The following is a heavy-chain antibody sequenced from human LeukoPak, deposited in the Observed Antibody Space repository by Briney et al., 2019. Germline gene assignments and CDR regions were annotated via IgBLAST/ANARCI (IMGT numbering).Heavy chain of an antibody. D-gene: IGHD6-19*01. V-gene: IGHV7-4-1*02. CDR1: GYTFTNYG. J-gene: IGHJ4*02. CDR2: INPNTGNL. CDR3: AIDQPVAGVSNFDS. Sequence: ASVKVSCKASGYTFTNYGMNWLRQAPGQGLEWMRWINPNTGNLTYAQAFTGRFVFSLDTSVSTAYLQISSLNTEDTAVYYCAIDQPVAGVSNFDSWGQVTLVTVSS.